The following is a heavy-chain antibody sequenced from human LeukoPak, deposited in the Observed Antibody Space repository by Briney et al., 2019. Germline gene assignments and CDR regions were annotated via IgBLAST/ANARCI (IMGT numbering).Heavy chain of an antibody. Sequence: GGSLRLSWAASGFTFSSYSMNWVRQARGKGLEWVSYISDSSSAMYYADSVKGRFTISRDNAKNSLYLQMNSLRAEDTALYYCAKAVVGATLWWGWFHPWGQGTLVTVSS. V-gene: IGHV3-48*04. J-gene: IGHJ5*02. CDR1: GFTFSSYS. CDR3: AKAVVGATLWWGWFHP. CDR2: ISDSSSAM. D-gene: IGHD1-26*01.